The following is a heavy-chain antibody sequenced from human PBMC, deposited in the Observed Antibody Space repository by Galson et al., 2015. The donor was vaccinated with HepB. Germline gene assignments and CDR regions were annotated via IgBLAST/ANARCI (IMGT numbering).Heavy chain of an antibody. V-gene: IGHV3-48*02. J-gene: IGHJ4*02. CDR1: GFTFSSYS. Sequence: SLRLSCAASGFTFSSYSMNWVRQAPGKGLEWVSYISSSSSTIYYADSVKGRFTISRDNAKNSLYLQMNSLRDEDTAVYYCARDRLMITFGGVIVPDYFDYWGQGTLVTVSS. CDR3: ARDRLMITFGGVIVPDYFDY. D-gene: IGHD3-16*02. CDR2: ISSSSSTI.